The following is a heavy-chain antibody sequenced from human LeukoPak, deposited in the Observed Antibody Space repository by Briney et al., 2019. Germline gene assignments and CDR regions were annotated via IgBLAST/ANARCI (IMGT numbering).Heavy chain of an antibody. J-gene: IGHJ2*01. CDR1: GGSISSYY. D-gene: IGHD3-9*01. V-gene: IGHV4-4*07. CDR3: ARDLASPRYYWYFDL. Sequence: SETLSLTCTVSGGSISSYYWSWIRQPAGKGLDWIGRIYTSGSTNYNPSLKSRVTMSVDTSKNQFSLKLSSVTAADTAVYYCARDLASPRYYWYFDLWGRGTLVTVSS. CDR2: IYTSGST.